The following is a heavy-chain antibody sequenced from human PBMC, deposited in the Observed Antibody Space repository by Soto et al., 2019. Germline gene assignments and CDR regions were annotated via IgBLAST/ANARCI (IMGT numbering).Heavy chain of an antibody. CDR1: GQSFSGHS. V-gene: IGHV4-34*01. CDR3: ARGSGIVALPGELEDVNYDF. J-gene: IGHJ4*02. D-gene: IGHD1-1*01. Sequence: QVQLQQWGAGLVKPSETLSLSCAVYGQSFSGHSWAWIRQPPGKGLEWIGEISESGSTYYNPSLKSRFTISTDRSESQFSLKVNSVTGADTAAYFCARGSGIVALPGELEDVNYDFWGQGTLVNVSS. CDR2: ISESGST.